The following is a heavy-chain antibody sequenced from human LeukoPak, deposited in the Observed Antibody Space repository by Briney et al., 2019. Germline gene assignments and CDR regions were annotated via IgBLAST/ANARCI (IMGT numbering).Heavy chain of an antibody. J-gene: IGHJ5*02. CDR1: GDSISSYY. Sequence: SETLSLTCTVSGDSISSYYWSWIRQPPGKGLEWIGYIHDSGSTNYNPSLKSRVTISLDTSKNQFSLKLRSVTAADTALYYCARGNPVATTGTKGGWFDPWGQGTLVTVSS. D-gene: IGHD1-1*01. V-gene: IGHV4-59*01. CDR2: IHDSGST. CDR3: ARGNPVATTGTKGGWFDP.